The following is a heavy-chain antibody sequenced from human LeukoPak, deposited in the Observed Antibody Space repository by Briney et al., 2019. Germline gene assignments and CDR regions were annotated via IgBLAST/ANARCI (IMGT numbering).Heavy chain of an antibody. CDR3: ARARRYRSSWYHDY. J-gene: IGHJ4*02. D-gene: IGHD6-13*01. CDR1: GFSFSTYT. CDR2: ISSSSSTI. Sequence: PGGSLRLSCAASGFSFSTYTMYWVRQAPGKGLDWVSYISSSSSTIYYADSVKGRFTVSRDNANNSLYLQMNSLRDEDTAVYYCARARRYRSSWYHDYWGQGSLVTVSS. V-gene: IGHV3-48*02.